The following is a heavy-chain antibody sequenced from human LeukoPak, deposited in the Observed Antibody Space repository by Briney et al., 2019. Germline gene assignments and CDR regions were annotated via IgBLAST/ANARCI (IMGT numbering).Heavy chain of an antibody. V-gene: IGHV1-46*01. Sequence: ASVKVSCKASGYTFTSYYMHWVRQAPGQGLEWMGIINPSGGSTSYAQKFQGRVTMTRDMSTSTVYMELSSLRSEDTAVYYCARAHHSREGFDYWGQGTLVTVSS. CDR1: GYTFTSYY. CDR3: ARAHHSREGFDY. J-gene: IGHJ4*02. CDR2: INPSGGST.